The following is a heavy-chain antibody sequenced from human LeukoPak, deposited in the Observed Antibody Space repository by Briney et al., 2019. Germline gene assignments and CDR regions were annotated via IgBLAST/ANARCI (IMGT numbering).Heavy chain of an antibody. D-gene: IGHD6-6*01. CDR3: ARHGKGSSNYYYMDV. CDR1: GGSISRYY. Sequence: PSETLSLTCTVSGGSISRYYWSWIRQPPGKGLEWIGYIYYSGSTNHNPSLKSRVTISVDTSKNQFSLKLSSVTAADTAVYYCARHGKGSSNYYYMDVWGKGTTVTVSS. CDR2: IYYSGST. J-gene: IGHJ6*03. V-gene: IGHV4-59*08.